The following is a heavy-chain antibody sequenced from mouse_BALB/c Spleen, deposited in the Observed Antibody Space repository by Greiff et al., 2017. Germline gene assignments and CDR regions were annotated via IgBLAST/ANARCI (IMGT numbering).Heavy chain of an antibody. CDR1: GFTFTDYY. CDR2: IRNKANGYTT. Sequence: DVHLVESGGGLVQPGGSLRLSCATSGFTFTDYYMSWVRQPPGKALEWLGFIRNKANGYTTEYSASVKGRFTISRDNSQSILYLQMNTLRAEDSATYYCARVITTGAMDYWGQGTSVTVSS. CDR3: ARVITTGAMDY. J-gene: IGHJ4*01. D-gene: IGHD1-1*01. V-gene: IGHV7-3*02.